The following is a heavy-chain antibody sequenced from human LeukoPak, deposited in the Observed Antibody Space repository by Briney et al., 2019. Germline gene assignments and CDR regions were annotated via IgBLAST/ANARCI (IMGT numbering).Heavy chain of an antibody. J-gene: IGHJ4*02. CDR1: GFTFSSYA. V-gene: IGHV3-23*01. CDR2: VSGGGGTT. CDR3: ARDRGYFDN. Sequence: PGGSLRLSCAASGFTFSSYAMNWVRQAPGKGLEWVSAVSGGGGTTHYADSVKGRFTISRDKSNHMLYLQMNSLRAEDTAMYYCARDRGYFDNWGQGTLVTVSS.